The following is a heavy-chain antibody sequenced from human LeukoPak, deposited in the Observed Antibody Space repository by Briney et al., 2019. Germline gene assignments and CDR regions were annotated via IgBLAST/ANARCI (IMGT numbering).Heavy chain of an antibody. CDR1: GFTVSSNY. D-gene: IGHD3-22*01. CDR2: IYSCGST. J-gene: IGHJ4*02. CDR3: AKDSTYYDSSGYYYGYFDY. V-gene: IGHV3-66*01. Sequence: GGSLRLSCAASGFTVSSNYMSWVRQAPGKGLEWVSVIYSCGSTYYADSVKGRFTISRDNSKNTLYLQMNSLRAEDTAVYYCAKDSTYYDSSGYYYGYFDYWGQGTLVTVSS.